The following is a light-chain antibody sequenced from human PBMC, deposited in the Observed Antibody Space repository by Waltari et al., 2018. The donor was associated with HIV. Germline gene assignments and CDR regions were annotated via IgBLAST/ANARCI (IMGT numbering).Light chain of an antibody. CDR2: GAS. CDR3: QQYGSSPPYT. CDR1: QSISSSY. Sequence: DIVLTKSPGTLSLSPGDRTTLSCRASQSISSSYLVWYQNRPGQAPRLLIYGASSRATGIPDRFSGSGSGTDFTLTISRLELEDFAVYFCQQYGSSPPYTFGQGTKLEIK. V-gene: IGKV3-20*01. J-gene: IGKJ2*01.